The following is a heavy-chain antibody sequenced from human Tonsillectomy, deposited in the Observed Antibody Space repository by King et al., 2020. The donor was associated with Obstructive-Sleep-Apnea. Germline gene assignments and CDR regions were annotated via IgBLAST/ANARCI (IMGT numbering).Heavy chain of an antibody. Sequence: VQLVESGGGLVQPGGSLRLSCAASGFTFSSYAMSWVRQAPGKGLEWVSAISGSGGSTYYADSVKGRFTISRDNSKNTLYLQMNRLRAEETAVYYCAKGGSMVRGVIRDFDYWGQGTLVTVSS. CDR2: ISGSGGST. D-gene: IGHD3-10*01. V-gene: IGHV3-23*04. CDR3: AKGGSMVRGVIRDFDY. CDR1: GFTFSSYA. J-gene: IGHJ4*02.